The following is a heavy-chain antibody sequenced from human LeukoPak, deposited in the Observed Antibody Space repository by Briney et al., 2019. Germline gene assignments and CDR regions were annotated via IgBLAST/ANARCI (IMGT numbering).Heavy chain of an antibody. J-gene: IGHJ4*02. D-gene: IGHD3-22*01. Sequence: SETLSLTCTVSGGSISSYYWSWIRQPPGKGLEWIGYMSYSGSSNYNPSLRSRVTISVDASKKQFSLKLSSVTAADTAVYYCARDGYSDSSGYDYPPSGWGQGTLVTVSS. V-gene: IGHV4-59*01. CDR3: ARDGYSDSSGYDYPPSG. CDR1: GGSISSYY. CDR2: MSYSGSS.